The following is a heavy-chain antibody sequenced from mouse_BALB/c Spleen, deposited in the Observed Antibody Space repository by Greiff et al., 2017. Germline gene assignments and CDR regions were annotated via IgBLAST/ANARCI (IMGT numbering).Heavy chain of an antibody. V-gene: IGHV1-9*01. CDR1: GYTFSSYW. CDR3: AKRTYYGSSYPFAY. Sequence: VVESGAELMKPGASVKISCKATGYTFSSYWIEWVKQRPGHGLEWIGEILPGSGSTNYNEKFKGKATFTADTSSNTAYMQLSSLTSEDSAVYYCAKRTYYGSSYPFAYWGQGTLVTVSA. CDR2: ILPGSGST. J-gene: IGHJ3*01. D-gene: IGHD1-1*01.